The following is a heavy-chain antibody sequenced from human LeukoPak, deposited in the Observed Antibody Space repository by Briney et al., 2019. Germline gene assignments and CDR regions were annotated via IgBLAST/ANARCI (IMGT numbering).Heavy chain of an antibody. V-gene: IGHV3-7*01. CDR2: IKQDGGET. CDR1: GFTFSSYW. J-gene: IGHJ4*02. Sequence: GGSLRLSCAASGFTFSSYWMNWVRQAPGKGLEWVANIKQDGGETHYVDSVKGRFTVSRDNAKNSLYLQMNSLRAEDTAVYYCATDRNDGSYYAYWGQGTLVTVSS. D-gene: IGHD1-26*01. CDR3: ATDRNDGSYYAY.